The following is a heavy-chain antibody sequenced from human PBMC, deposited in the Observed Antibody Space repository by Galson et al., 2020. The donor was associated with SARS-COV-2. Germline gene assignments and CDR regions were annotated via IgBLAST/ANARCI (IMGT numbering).Heavy chain of an antibody. CDR3: VKDDSHGYLDF. J-gene: IGHJ4*02. Sequence: GGSLRLSCAATGFTLKNYGMHWVRQAPGKGLEWVTIISCDGSSKYYSDSVKDRFSVSRDNTENTLSLQLNSLRIEDTAVYYCVKDDSHGYLDFWGQGTLGADSS. CDR2: ISCDGSSK. CDR1: GFTLKNYG. D-gene: IGHD2-21*02. V-gene: IGHV3-NL1*01.